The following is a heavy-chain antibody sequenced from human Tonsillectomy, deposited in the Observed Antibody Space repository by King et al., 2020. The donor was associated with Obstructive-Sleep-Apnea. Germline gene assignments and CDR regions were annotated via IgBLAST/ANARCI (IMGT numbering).Heavy chain of an antibody. CDR3: VKIQRDYFDY. CDR1: GFTFSFYF. J-gene: IGHJ4*02. V-gene: IGHV3-64D*09. D-gene: IGHD5-18*01. Sequence: VQLVEAGGGLVQPGGALRLSCSASGFTFSFYFMHWVRQAPGKGLEYVSAFWRNGGSTYYTDSVKGRFTISRDDFKNTLYLQMSSLRTEDTAIYYCVKIQRDYFDYWGQGTLVTVSS. CDR2: FWRNGGST.